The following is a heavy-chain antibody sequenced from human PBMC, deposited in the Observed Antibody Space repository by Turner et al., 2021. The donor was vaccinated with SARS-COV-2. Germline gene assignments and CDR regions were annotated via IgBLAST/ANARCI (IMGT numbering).Heavy chain of an antibody. J-gene: IGHJ6*02. Sequence: EVQLVETGGGLIQPGGSLRLSCAASGFVVSSNSMNWVRQAPGKGLEWISVIYSGGSTYYADSVKGRFTISRDSSKNTLYLQMNSLRAEDTAVYYCARAPYGGDVWGQGTTVTVSS. CDR1: GFVVSSNS. CDR2: IYSGGST. V-gene: IGHV3-53*02. CDR3: ARAPYGGDV.